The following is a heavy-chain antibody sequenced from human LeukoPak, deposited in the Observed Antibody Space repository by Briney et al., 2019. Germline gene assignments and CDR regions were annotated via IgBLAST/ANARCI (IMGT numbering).Heavy chain of an antibody. D-gene: IGHD3-22*01. J-gene: IGHJ4*02. V-gene: IGHV4-31*03. Sequence: SETLSLTCTVSGGSISSGGYYWSWIRQHPGKGLEWIGYIYYSGSIYYNPSLKSRVTISVDTSKNQFSLKLSSVTAADTAVYYCARAYDSSGYPVDYWGQGTLVTVSS. CDR3: ARAYDSSGYPVDY. CDR1: GGSISSGGYY. CDR2: IYYSGSI.